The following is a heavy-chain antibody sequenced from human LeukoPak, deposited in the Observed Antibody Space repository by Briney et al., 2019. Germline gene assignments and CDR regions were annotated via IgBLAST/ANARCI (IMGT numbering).Heavy chain of an antibody. CDR1: GYSFSDYG. J-gene: IGHJ3*02. V-gene: IGHV1-18*01. D-gene: IGHD1-26*01. CDR2: ISAFNGDT. CDR3: AREVGINAFDI. Sequence: ASVKVSCKASGYSFSDYGISWVRQAPGQGLEWMGWISAFNGDTKYSQKVQGRVTMTRDTSTTTTYMVLRSLRSDDTAVYFCAREVGINAFDIWGQGTMVTVSS.